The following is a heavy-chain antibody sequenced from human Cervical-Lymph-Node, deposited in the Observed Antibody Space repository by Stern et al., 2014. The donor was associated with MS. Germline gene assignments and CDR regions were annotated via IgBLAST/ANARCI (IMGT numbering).Heavy chain of an antibody. V-gene: IGHV3-21*01. J-gene: IGHJ4*02. CDR3: ARDRLGGNRRTRGDY. D-gene: IGHD4-23*01. Sequence: EVQLVESGGGLVKPGGSLRLSCAASGFTFSSYDMNWVRQAPGKGLEWVSSIGSSVSYIYYADSVRGRFTISRDNARNSLYLQMNNLRVEDTGVYYCARDRLGGNRRTRGDYWGQGTLVTVSS. CDR1: GFTFSSYD. CDR2: IGSSVSYI.